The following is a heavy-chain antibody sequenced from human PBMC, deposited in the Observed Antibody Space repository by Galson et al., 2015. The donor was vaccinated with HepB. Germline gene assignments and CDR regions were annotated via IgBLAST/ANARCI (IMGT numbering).Heavy chain of an antibody. CDR2: ITWDSSST. Sequence: SLRLSCAASGFTFDDYTMHWVRQAPGKGLEWISLITWDSSSTYYADSVKGRFTISRDNSRNSLYLQMNSLRTEDTALYYCANGGSYESPIFDWGQGTLVTVSS. V-gene: IGHV3-43*01. D-gene: IGHD1-26*01. J-gene: IGHJ4*02. CDR1: GFTFDDYT. CDR3: ANGGSYESPIFD.